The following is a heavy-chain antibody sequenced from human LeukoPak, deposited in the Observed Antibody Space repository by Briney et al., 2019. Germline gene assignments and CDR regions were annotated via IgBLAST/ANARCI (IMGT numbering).Heavy chain of an antibody. CDR2: IWYDGSNK. J-gene: IGHJ4*02. CDR3: ARDPTTVVTLSHYFDY. D-gene: IGHD4-23*01. Sequence: GRSLRLSCAASGFTFSSYGMHWVRQAPGKGLEWVAVIWYDGSNKYYADSVKGRFTISRDNSKNTLYLQMNSLRAEDTAVYYCARDPTTVVTLSHYFDYWGQGTLVTVSS. CDR1: GFTFSSYG. V-gene: IGHV3-33*01.